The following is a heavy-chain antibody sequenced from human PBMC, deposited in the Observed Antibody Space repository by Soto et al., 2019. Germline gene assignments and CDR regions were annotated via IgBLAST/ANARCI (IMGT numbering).Heavy chain of an antibody. CDR2: INPSGST. CDR3: SRGIRPGWWDSHYSYYGMDV. D-gene: IGHD6-19*01. J-gene: IGHJ6*02. V-gene: IGHV4-34*01. Sequence: PSETLSLTCAVYGGSFSGDYCSWIRHPPGKGLAWIGEINPSGSTNYNPSLKSRVTISVDTSKNKFSLKLSSGTAVATAVYYGSRGIRPGWWDSHYSYYGMDVWGQGTTVTVSS. CDR1: GGSFSGDY.